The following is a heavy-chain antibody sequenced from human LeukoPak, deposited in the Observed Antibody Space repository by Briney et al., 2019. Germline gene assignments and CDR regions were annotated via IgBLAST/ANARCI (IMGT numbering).Heavy chain of an antibody. V-gene: IGHV4-61*08. J-gene: IGHJ4*02. Sequence: NSSETLSLTCAVSGGSISSGGYSWSWIRQPPGKGLEWIGYIYYSGSTNYNPSLKSRVTISVDTSKNQFSLKLSSVTAADTAVCYCASAGEDYGGNSAPPNFDYWGQGTLITVSS. CDR2: IYYSGST. D-gene: IGHD4-23*01. CDR3: ASAGEDYGGNSAPPNFDY. CDR1: GGSISSGGYS.